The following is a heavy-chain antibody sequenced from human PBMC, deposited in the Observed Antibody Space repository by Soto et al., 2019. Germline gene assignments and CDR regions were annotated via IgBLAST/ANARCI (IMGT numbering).Heavy chain of an antibody. CDR3: AKHDVRIAAAGVFDY. J-gene: IGHJ4*02. D-gene: IGHD6-13*01. CDR1: GFSFSNYA. Sequence: GGSLRLSCSASGFSFSNYAMHWVRQAPGKGPEYFAVINLYGSSTYYADSVKGRFTISRDNSKNTLYLQMNSLRAEDTAVYYCAKHDVRIAAAGVFDYWGQGTLVTVSS. CDR2: INLYGSST. V-gene: IGHV3-64*04.